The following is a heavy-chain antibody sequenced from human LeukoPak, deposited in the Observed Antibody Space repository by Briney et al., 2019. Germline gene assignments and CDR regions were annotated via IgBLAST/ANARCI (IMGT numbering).Heavy chain of an antibody. D-gene: IGHD3-10*01. J-gene: IGHJ4*02. CDR2: IIPIFGTA. V-gene: IGHV1-69*05. Sequence: SVKVSCKASVGTFSIYAISWVRQAPGQGLEWMGGIIPIFGTANYVQKFQGRVTITTDESTSTAYMELSSLRSEDTAAYYCATRRVMVRGVMNWGQGTLVTVSS. CDR3: ATRRVMVRGVMN. CDR1: VGTFSIYA.